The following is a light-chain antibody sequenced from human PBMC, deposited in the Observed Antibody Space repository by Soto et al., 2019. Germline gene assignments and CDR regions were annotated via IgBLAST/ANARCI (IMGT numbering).Light chain of an antibody. V-gene: IGKV1-5*01. CDR1: QSVSGW. Sequence: DIQMTQSPSTLSASVGDTVTVTCRASQSVSGWLAGYQQKPGEAPKLLIYDASALPRGVPSRFSGSGAGTKLTLTIASLQPDEFATYYCQQYDTFAGTVGPGTKVEI. J-gene: IGKJ1*01. CDR2: DAS. CDR3: QQYDTFAGT.